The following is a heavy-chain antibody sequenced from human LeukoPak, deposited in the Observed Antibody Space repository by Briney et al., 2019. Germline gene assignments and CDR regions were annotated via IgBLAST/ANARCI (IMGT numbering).Heavy chain of an antibody. V-gene: IGHV3-20*01. CDR1: GFTFDDYG. CDR2: INWSGGCT. D-gene: IGHD2-8*01. CDR3: ARVVFVGHHRGYFDY. Sequence: GGSLRLSCAAPGFTFDDYGMSSVRQAPGKGLEWDPRINWSGGCTGYADSVKGRFTISRDNAKNSLYLQMNSLRAEDTALYHCARVVFVGHHRGYFDYWGQGTLVTVSS. J-gene: IGHJ4*02.